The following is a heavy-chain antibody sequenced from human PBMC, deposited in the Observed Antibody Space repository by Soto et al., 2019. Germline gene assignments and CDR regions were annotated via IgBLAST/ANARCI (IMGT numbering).Heavy chain of an antibody. J-gene: IGHJ5*02. D-gene: IGHD2-2*01. CDR2: VSSDGSNQ. Sequence: LRLSCAASGFSFNKYGMHWVRQAPGKGLEWVAYVSSDGSNQYYADSVKGRFTISRDNSKSTLFLQLDSLRVDDTAVYYCAKDRVIQLLPIWPDPWGQGTLVTVSS. CDR3: AKDRVIQLLPIWPDP. V-gene: IGHV3-30*18. CDR1: GFSFNKYG.